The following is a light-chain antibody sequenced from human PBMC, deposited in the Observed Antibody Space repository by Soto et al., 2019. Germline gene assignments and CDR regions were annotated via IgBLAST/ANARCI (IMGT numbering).Light chain of an antibody. Sequence: DIQMTQSPSSLSASVGDRVTITCRASQSISTYLIWYQQKPGKAPKLLIYDASSLESGVPSRFSDSGSGKEFTLTISSLQPDYFASYYCQHYNSYSTFGQGTKVDI. CDR1: QSISTY. J-gene: IGKJ1*01. CDR3: QHYNSYST. CDR2: DAS. V-gene: IGKV1-5*01.